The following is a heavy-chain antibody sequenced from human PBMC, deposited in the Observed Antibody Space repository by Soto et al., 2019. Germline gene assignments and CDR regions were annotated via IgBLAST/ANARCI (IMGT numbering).Heavy chain of an antibody. D-gene: IGHD2-2*01. V-gene: IGHV4-31*03. J-gene: IGHJ4*02. CDR1: GGSISSGGYY. CDR3: ARVDCSSTSCYPPYYFDY. Sequence: LSLTCTVSGGSISSGGYYWSWIRQHPGKGLEWIGYIYYSGSTYYNPSLKSRVTISVDTSKNQLSLKLSSMTAADTAVYYCARVDCSSTSCYPPYYFDYWGQGTLVTVS. CDR2: IYYSGST.